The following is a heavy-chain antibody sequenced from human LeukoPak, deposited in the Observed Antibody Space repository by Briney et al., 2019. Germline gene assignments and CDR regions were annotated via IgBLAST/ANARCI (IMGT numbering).Heavy chain of an antibody. J-gene: IGHJ6*03. V-gene: IGHV1-2*02. D-gene: IGHD3-3*01. CDR3: ARERSPYYYYYYMDV. CDR1: GYTFTGYY. Sequence: ASVKVSCKASGYTFTGYYMHWVRQAPGQGLEWMGWINPNSGGTNYAQKFQGRVTMTRDTSISTAYMELSRLKSDDTAVYYCARERSPYYYYYYMDVWGKGTTVTVSS. CDR2: INPNSGGT.